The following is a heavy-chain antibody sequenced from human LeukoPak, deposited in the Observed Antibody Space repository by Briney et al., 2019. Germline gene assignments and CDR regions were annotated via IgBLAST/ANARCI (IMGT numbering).Heavy chain of an antibody. CDR1: GFTFSDYS. CDR2: IRSNGGGT. D-gene: IGHD1-26*01. Sequence: GGSLRLSCSASGFTFSDYSMHWVRQAPGKGLEYVSAIRSNGGGTNYADSVKGRFTISRDNSKNTLYLQMSSLRVEDTAVYYCVRLGGNVSDYWGQGTLVSVPS. CDR3: VRLGGNVSDY. J-gene: IGHJ4*02. V-gene: IGHV3-64D*06.